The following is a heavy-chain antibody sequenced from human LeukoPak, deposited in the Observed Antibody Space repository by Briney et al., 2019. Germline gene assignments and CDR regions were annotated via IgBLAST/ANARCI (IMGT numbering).Heavy chain of an antibody. CDR2: LYSDGST. CDR3: ARDSSSFPNYFDY. V-gene: IGHV3-53*01. J-gene: IGHJ4*02. D-gene: IGHD2/OR15-2a*01. CDR1: GLSVSSNY. Sequence: GGSLRLSCVASGLSVSSNYMSWVRQAPGKGLEWVSLLYSDGSTFYADSVKGRFTISRDNSKNTLYLQMNRLRAEDTAVYYCARDSSSFPNYFDYWGQGTLVTVSS.